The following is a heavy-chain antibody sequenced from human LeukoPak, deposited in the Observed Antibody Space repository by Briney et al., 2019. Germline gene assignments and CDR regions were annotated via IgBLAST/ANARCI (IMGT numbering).Heavy chain of an antibody. J-gene: IGHJ3*02. D-gene: IGHD5-18*01. CDR2: VYTSGST. Sequence: SQTLSLTCTVSGGSISSGDYYWSWLRQPPGKGLEWIGRVYTSGSTNYNPSLNSRVTMSIDTSKNQFSLKLSSVTAADTAVYYCARPGVGSGRYGAFDIWGQGTMVTVSS. CDR3: ARPGVGSGRYGAFDI. V-gene: IGHV4-61*02. CDR1: GGSISSGDYY.